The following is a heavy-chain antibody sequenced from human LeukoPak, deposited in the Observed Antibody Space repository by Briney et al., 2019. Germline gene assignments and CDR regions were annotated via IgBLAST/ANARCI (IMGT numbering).Heavy chain of an antibody. CDR2: NDDGAGT. CDR1: GFPFSGYW. D-gene: IGHD5-12*01. J-gene: IGHJ5*02. CDR3: ARSASGYDA. V-gene: IGHV3-74*01. Sequence: GGSLRLSCAASGFPFSGYWMHWVRQAPGEGLVWVSRNDDGAGTTYADSVKGRFTISRDNAKNTLYLQMNSLRVEDTAVYYCARSASGYDAWGQGTLVTVSS.